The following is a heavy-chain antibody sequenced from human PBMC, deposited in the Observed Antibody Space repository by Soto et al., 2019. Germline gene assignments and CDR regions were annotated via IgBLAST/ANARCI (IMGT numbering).Heavy chain of an antibody. Sequence: QVQLVQSGGEVKKPGASVRVSCKASGYSFTGFGINWVRQAPGQGLEWMGWINPYTGHTNYAQKLKDRVIMTTDTSTSTAYLDLRTLRSDDTALYFCARVQSPVAGNYYYMDVWGRGTTVIVSS. J-gene: IGHJ6*03. CDR2: INPYTGHT. D-gene: IGHD6-19*01. CDR1: GYSFTGFG. CDR3: ARVQSPVAGNYYYMDV. V-gene: IGHV1-18*01.